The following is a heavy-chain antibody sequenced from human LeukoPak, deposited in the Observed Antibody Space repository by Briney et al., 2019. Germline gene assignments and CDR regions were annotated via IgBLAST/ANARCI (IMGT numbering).Heavy chain of an antibody. CDR2: INPSGGST. J-gene: IGHJ5*02. CDR3: AREDLEMANWFDP. D-gene: IGHD5-24*01. V-gene: IGHV1-46*01. CDR1: GYTFTSYY. Sequence: ASVKVSXKASGYTFTSYYMHWVRQAPGQGLEWMGIINPSGGSTSYAQKFQGRVTMTRDTSTSTVYMELRSLRSDDTAVYYCAREDLEMANWFDPWGQGTLVTVSS.